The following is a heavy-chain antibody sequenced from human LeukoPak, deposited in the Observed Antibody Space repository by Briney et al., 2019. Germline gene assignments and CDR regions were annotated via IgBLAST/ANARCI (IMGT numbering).Heavy chain of an antibody. CDR2: IYSGGST. Sequence: GGSLRLSCAASGFTVSSNYMSWVRQAPGKGLEWVSVIYSGGSTYYADPVKGRFTISRDNSKNTLYLQMNSLRAEDTAVYYCARVSDYGDNYYFDYWGQGTLVTVSS. V-gene: IGHV3-66*01. CDR1: GFTVSSNY. J-gene: IGHJ4*02. D-gene: IGHD4-17*01. CDR3: ARVSDYGDNYYFDY.